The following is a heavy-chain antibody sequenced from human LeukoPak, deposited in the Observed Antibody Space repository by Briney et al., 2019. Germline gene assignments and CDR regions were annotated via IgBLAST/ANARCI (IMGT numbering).Heavy chain of an antibody. V-gene: IGHV1-8*02. CDR3: ARGTAAAGTVDY. J-gene: IGHJ4*02. D-gene: IGHD6-13*01. Sequence: ASVKVSCKASGYTFTSYGINWMRQATGQGLEWMGWMNPNSGNTGYAQKFQGRVTMTRNTSISTAYMELSSLRSEDTAVYYCARGTAAAGTVDYWGQGTLVTVSS. CDR1: GYTFTSYG. CDR2: MNPNSGNT.